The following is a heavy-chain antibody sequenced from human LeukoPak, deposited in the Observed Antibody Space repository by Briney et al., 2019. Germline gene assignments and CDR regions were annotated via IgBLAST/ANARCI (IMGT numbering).Heavy chain of an antibody. V-gene: IGHV3-66*02. Sequence: RAGGSLRLSCGASGFTVSSNYMSWVRQAPGKGLEWVSVIYSGGSTYYADSVKGRFTISRDNSKNTLYLQMNSLRAEDTAVYYCARASGQLGFFDYWGQGTLVTVSS. D-gene: IGHD3-10*01. CDR2: IYSGGST. J-gene: IGHJ4*02. CDR1: GFTVSSNY. CDR3: ARASGQLGFFDY.